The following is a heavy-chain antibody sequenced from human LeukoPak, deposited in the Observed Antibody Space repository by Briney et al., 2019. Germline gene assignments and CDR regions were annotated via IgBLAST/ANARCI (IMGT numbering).Heavy chain of an antibody. V-gene: IGHV1-18*01. J-gene: IGHJ4*02. CDR3: ARARSLGTYFNY. CDR1: GYTFTSYG. D-gene: IGHD3-10*01. Sequence: GASVKVSCKASGYTFTSYGISWVRQAPGQGLEWMGWISAYSGNTDYTQNLQGRVTMTTDTSTSTAYMELRSLRSDDTAVYYCARARSLGTYFNYWGQGTLVTVSS. CDR2: ISAYSGNT.